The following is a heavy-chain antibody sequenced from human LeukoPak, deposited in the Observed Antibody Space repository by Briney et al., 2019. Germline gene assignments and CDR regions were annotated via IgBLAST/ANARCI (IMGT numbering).Heavy chain of an antibody. V-gene: IGHV1-2*02. J-gene: IGHJ6*03. CDR3: ARDPRVVATRVSYMDV. Sequence: GASVKVSCKASGYTFTGYYLHWVRRAPGQGLEWLGWINPNSGGTNYAQNFQGRVTMTSDTSITTTYMELSRLRSDDTAVYYCARDPRVVATRVSYMDVWGKGTTVTVSS. D-gene: IGHD2-21*02. CDR2: INPNSGGT. CDR1: GYTFTGYY.